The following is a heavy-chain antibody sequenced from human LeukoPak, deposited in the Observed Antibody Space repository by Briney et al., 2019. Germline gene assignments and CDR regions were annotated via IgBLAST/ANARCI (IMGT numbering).Heavy chain of an antibody. Sequence: GGSLRLSCAASGFTFSSYWMSWVRQAPGKGLEWVANIKQDGSEKYYVDSVKGRFTISRDNAKNSLYLQMNSLRAEGTAVYYCAREDGSGRVPYYYYGMDVWGKGTMVTVSS. CDR3: AREDGSGRVPYYYYGMDV. J-gene: IGHJ6*04. CDR1: GFTFSSYW. D-gene: IGHD3-10*01. V-gene: IGHV3-7*03. CDR2: IKQDGSEK.